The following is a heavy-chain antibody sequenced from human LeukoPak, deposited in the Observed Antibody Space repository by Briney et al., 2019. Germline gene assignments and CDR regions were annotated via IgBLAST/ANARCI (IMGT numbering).Heavy chain of an antibody. CDR3: AKDAYGSGSYTLYYFDY. CDR2: ISGSGGST. CDR1: GFTFSSYA. Sequence: GGSLRLSCAVSGFTFSSYAMSWVRQAPGKGLEWVSAISGSGGSTYYADSVKGRFTISRDNSKNTLYLQMNSLRAEDTAVYYCAKDAYGSGSYTLYYFDYWGQGTLVTVSS. J-gene: IGHJ4*02. D-gene: IGHD3-10*01. V-gene: IGHV3-23*01.